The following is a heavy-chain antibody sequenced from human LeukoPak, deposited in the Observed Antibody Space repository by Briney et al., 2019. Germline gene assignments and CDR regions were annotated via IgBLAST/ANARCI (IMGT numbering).Heavy chain of an antibody. V-gene: IGHV3-23*01. Sequence: GGSLRLSCAASVFTFSSYAMSWVRQAPGKGLEWVSAISGSGGSTYYADSVKGRFTISRDNSKNTLYLQMNSLRAEDTAVYYCAKVQAHSIAARPVDYWGQGTLVTVSS. CDR2: ISGSGGST. CDR3: AKVQAHSIAARPVDY. J-gene: IGHJ4*02. D-gene: IGHD6-6*01. CDR1: VFTFSSYA.